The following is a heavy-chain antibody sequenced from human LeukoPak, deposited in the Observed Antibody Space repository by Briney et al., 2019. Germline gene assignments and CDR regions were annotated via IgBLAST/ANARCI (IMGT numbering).Heavy chain of an antibody. V-gene: IGHV1-69*13. CDR2: IIPIFGTA. CDR3: ASDYCSSTSCYTGPSDY. D-gene: IGHD2-2*02. J-gene: IGHJ4*02. Sequence: SVKVSCKASGGTFSSYAISWVRQAPGQGLEWMGGIIPIFGTANYAQKFQGRVTITADESTSTAYMELSSLRSEDTAVYYCASDYCSSTSCYTGPSDYWGQGTLVTVSS. CDR1: GGTFSSYA.